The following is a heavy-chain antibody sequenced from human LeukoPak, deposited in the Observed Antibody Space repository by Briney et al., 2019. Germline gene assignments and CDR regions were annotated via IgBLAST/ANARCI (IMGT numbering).Heavy chain of an antibody. CDR2: IWYDGSNK. V-gene: IGHV3-33*06. CDR3: ANSYYYDSSGYLPGWFDP. CDR1: GFTFSSYG. D-gene: IGHD3-22*01. Sequence: GGSLRLSCAASGFTFSSYGMHWVRQAPGKGLEWVAVIWYDGSNKYYADSVKGRFTISRDNSKNTLYLQMNSLRAEDTAVYYCANSYYYDSSGYLPGWFDPWGQGTLVTVSS. J-gene: IGHJ5*02.